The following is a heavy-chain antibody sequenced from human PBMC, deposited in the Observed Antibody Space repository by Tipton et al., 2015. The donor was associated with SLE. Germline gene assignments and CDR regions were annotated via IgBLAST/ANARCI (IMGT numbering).Heavy chain of an antibody. V-gene: IGHV3-7*03. CDR1: GFTFSSYS. CDR3: TTDYSTVP. D-gene: IGHD4-11*01. J-gene: IGHJ5*02. CDR2: IKQDGSEK. Sequence: SLGLSCAASGFTFSSYSMNWVRQAPGKGLEWVANIKQDGSEKYFVDSVKGRFTISRDNAKNSLYLQMNSLKTEDTAVYYCTTDYSTVPWGQGTLVTVSS.